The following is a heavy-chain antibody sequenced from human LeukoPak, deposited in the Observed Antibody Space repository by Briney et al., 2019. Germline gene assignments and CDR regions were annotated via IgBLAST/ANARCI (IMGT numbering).Heavy chain of an antibody. D-gene: IGHD5-12*01. CDR1: GGSISSYY. V-gene: IGHV4-59*01. Sequence: SETLSLTCTVSGGSISSYYWSWIRQPPGKGLEWIGYIYYSGSTNYNPSLKSRVTISVDTSKNQFSLKLSSVTAADTAMYYCARDGQFGGYRGFWYFDLWGRGTLVTVSS. CDR2: IYYSGST. CDR3: ARDGQFGGYRGFWYFDL. J-gene: IGHJ2*01.